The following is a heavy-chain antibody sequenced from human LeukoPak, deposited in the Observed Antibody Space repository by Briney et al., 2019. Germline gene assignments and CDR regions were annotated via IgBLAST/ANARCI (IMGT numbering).Heavy chain of an antibody. CDR1: GFTFSSYG. Sequence: GRSLRLSCAASGFTFSSYGMHWVRQAPGKGLEWVAVIWYDGSNKYYADSVKGRFTISRDNSKNTLYLQMNSLRAEDTAVYYCARDQSLGLYGSGSPTRKYYYYGMDVWGQGTTVTVSS. J-gene: IGHJ6*02. CDR3: ARDQSLGLYGSGSPTRKYYYYGMDV. V-gene: IGHV3-33*01. CDR2: IWYDGSNK. D-gene: IGHD3-10*01.